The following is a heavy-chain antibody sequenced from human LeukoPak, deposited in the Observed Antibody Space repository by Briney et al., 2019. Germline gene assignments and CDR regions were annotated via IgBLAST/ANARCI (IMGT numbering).Heavy chain of an antibody. CDR1: GFTFSSYG. Sequence: GGSLRLSCAASGFTFSSYGMHWVRQAPGKGLEWVAFIRYDGSNKYYADSVKGRFTISRDNSKNTLYLQMNSLRAEDTAVYYCAKDRVDTAMVTADYYYYMDVWGKGTTVTISS. CDR2: IRYDGSNK. D-gene: IGHD5-18*01. V-gene: IGHV3-30*02. CDR3: AKDRVDTAMVTADYYYYMDV. J-gene: IGHJ6*03.